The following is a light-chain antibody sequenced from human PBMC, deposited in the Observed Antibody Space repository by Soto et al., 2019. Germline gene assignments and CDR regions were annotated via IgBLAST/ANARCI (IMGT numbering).Light chain of an antibody. CDR2: GAS. CDR1: QSVSSSY. Sequence: EMVLTQSPGTLSLSPGERATLSCRASQSVSSSYLAWYQQKPGQAPRVLIYGASSRATRIPNRFSGSGSGTDFPLTISRLETEDFVVYYWQQYSSWPPITFGQWTKLEIK. V-gene: IGKV3-20*01. J-gene: IGKJ2*01. CDR3: QQYSSWPPIT.